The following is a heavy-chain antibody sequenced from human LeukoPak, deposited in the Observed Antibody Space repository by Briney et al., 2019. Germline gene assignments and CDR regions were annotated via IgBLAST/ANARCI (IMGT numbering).Heavy chain of an antibody. J-gene: IGHJ5*02. V-gene: IGHV5-51*01. CDR1: GYRFTSYW. D-gene: IGHD4-11*01. Sequence: GESLKISCKGSGYRFTSYWIGWVRQMAGKGLEWMGIIYPGDSDTRYSPSFQGQVTISADKSISTAYLQWSSLKASDTAMYYCARGHDYTTNWFDPWGQGTLVTVSS. CDR3: ARGHDYTTNWFDP. CDR2: IYPGDSDT.